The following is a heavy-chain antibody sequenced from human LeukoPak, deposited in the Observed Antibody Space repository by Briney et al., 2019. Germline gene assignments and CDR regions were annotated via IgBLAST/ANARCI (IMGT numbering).Heavy chain of an antibody. CDR2: IYYSGST. J-gene: IGHJ3*02. D-gene: IGHD3-3*01. CDR3: ARITYYDFWSGYYTLNDAFDI. Sequence: SETLSLTCTVSGGSISSSSYYWGWIRQPPGKGLEWIGSIYYSGSTYYNPSLKSRVTISVDTSKNQFSLKLSSLTAADTAVYYCARITYYDFWSGYYTLNDAFDIWGQGTMVTVSS. V-gene: IGHV4-39*01. CDR1: GGSISSSSYY.